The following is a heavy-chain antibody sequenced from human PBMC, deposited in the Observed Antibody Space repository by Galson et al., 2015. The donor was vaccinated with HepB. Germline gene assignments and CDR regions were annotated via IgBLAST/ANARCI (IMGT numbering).Heavy chain of an antibody. CDR2: ISGSGGST. V-gene: IGHV3-23*01. CDR3: ANPGGPVTTPHFFDY. J-gene: IGHJ4*02. D-gene: IGHD4-17*01. CDR1: GFTFSSYA. Sequence: SLRLSCAASGFTFSSYAMSWVRQAPGKGLEWVSAISGSGGSTYYADSVKGRFTISRDNSKNTLYLQMNSLRAEDTAVYYCANPGGPVTTPHFFDYWGQGTLVTVSS.